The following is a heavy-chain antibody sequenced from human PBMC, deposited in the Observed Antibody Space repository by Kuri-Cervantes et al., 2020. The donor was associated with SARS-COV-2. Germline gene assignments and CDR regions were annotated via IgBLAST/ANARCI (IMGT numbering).Heavy chain of an antibody. V-gene: IGHV1-8*01. CDR3: ARVLNSDLAYCGGDCYPYFDY. CDR1: ETTFPNYD. D-gene: IGHD2-21*01. J-gene: IGHJ4*02. Sequence: ASVKVSCKAPETTFPNYDINWVRQATGQGLEWMGMVKTNSGNTLYAQFFQGRVTMTTDTSTSTAYMELRSLRSDDTAVYYCARVLNSDLAYCGGDCYPYFDYWGQGTLVTVSS. CDR2: VKTNSGNT.